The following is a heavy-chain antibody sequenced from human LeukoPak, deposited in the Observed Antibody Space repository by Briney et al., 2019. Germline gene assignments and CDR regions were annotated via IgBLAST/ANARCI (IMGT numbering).Heavy chain of an antibody. J-gene: IGHJ4*02. V-gene: IGHV1-18*01. Sequence: ASVKVSCKASGYSFTSYGITWVRQAPGQGLEWMGWISGYNGDTDYAQKLQGRVTMTTDTSTSTAYMELRSLRSDDTAVYYCARDSDYYDSSGGLYYSDYWGQGTLVTVSS. CDR1: GYSFTSYG. CDR3: ARDSDYYDSSGGLYYSDY. D-gene: IGHD3-22*01. CDR2: ISGYNGDT.